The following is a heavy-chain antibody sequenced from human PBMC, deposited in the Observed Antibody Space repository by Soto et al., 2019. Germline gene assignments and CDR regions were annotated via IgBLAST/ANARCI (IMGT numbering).Heavy chain of an antibody. J-gene: IGHJ6*02. D-gene: IGHD3-3*01. CDR1: GFTVSSNY. Sequence: GGSLRLSCAASGFTVSSNYMSWVRQAPGKGLEWVSVIYSGGSTYYADSVKGRFTISRDNSKNTLYLQMNSLRAEDTAVYYCARDRYDFWSGYLYPYGMDVWGQGTTVTVS. V-gene: IGHV3-53*01. CDR3: ARDRYDFWSGYLYPYGMDV. CDR2: IYSGGST.